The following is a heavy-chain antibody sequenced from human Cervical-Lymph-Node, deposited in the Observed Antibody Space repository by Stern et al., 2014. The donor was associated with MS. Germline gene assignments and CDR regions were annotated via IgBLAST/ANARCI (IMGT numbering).Heavy chain of an antibody. J-gene: IGHJ4*02. CDR1: GGSISRSTYY. D-gene: IGHD5-12*01. CDR2: IYYSGTT. CDR3: ARHDGWLPHY. Sequence: QVQLQESGPGLVKPSETLSLTCSVSGGSISRSTYYWGWIRQPPGKGLEWIGSIYYSGTTYYNPSLKSRVTIDTSTNQLYLRLESVTAADTAVYYCARHDGWLPHYWSQGTLVTVSS. V-gene: IGHV4-39*01.